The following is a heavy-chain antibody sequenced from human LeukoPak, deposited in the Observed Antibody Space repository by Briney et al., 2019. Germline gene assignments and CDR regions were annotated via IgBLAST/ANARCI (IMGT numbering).Heavy chain of an antibody. CDR1: GFTFSSYR. Sequence: GGSLRLSCAASGFTFSSYRMSWVRQAPGKGLERVANIKQDGSEKYYVDSVKGRFTISRDNAKNSLYLQMNSLRAEDTAVYYCARDGPARGYSVWGQGTLVTVSS. CDR2: IKQDGSEK. D-gene: IGHD5-18*01. CDR3: ARDGPARGYSV. V-gene: IGHV3-7*01. J-gene: IGHJ4*02.